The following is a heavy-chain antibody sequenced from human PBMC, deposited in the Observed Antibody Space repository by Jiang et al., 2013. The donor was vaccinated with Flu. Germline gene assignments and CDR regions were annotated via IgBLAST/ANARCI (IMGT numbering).Heavy chain of an antibody. CDR2: ITAGGGST. D-gene: IGHD2-2*03. CDR3: AKSSSMDRKDAFDI. J-gene: IGHJ3*02. V-gene: IGHV3-23*01. Sequence: VQLLESGGGLVQPGGSLRLSCAGSGFTFSSYAMSWVRQAPGKGLEWVSSITAGGGSTYYADSVKGRFTISRDNSKNTLYLQMNTLRAEDTAVYYCAKSSSMDRKDAFDIWGQGTMVTVSS. CDR1: GFTFSSYA.